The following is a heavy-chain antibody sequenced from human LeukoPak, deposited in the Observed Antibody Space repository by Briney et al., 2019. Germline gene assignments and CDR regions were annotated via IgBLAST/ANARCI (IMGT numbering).Heavy chain of an antibody. J-gene: IGHJ4*02. CDR2: IVGRGSST. CDR1: GFIFSNYA. Sequence: GGSLRLSCAASGFIFSNYAMSWVRQAPGKGPEWVSAIVGRGSSTYYADSVKGRFTISRDNSKNTLYLQLDRLRAEDTAVYYCAKWGDYDILTGYYDSDYWGQGTLVTVSS. V-gene: IGHV3-23*01. CDR3: AKWGDYDILTGYYDSDY. D-gene: IGHD3-9*01.